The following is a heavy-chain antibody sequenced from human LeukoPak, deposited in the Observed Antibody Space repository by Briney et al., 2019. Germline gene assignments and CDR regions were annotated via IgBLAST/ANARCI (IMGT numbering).Heavy chain of an antibody. Sequence: GSLRLSCAASGLTFRSYAMHSVRQAPGKGLEWVAVISYDGSNKYYADSVKGRFTISRDNSKNTLYLQMNSLRAEDTAVYYCARVGIEIAVAGDYDYWGQGTLVTVSS. CDR1: GLTFRSYA. V-gene: IGHV3-30-3*01. CDR2: ISYDGSNK. D-gene: IGHD6-19*01. J-gene: IGHJ4*02. CDR3: ARVGIEIAVAGDYDY.